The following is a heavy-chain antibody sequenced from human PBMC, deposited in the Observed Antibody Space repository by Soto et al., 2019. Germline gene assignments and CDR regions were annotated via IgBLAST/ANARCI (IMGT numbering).Heavy chain of an antibody. J-gene: IGHJ4*02. CDR2: SAPYTGNA. CDR1: GYNFMNYG. V-gene: IGHV1-18*01. Sequence: QVQLVQSGGDVKEPGASVKVSCKASGYNFMNYGISWMRQAPGQRLEWMAWSAPYTGNAIYAQNVQGRVTVTADRYTSTAYMEVRSLTTDDTALYYCARTGGDCTQGVCYDYWGQGTLVTVSS. D-gene: IGHD2-8*01. CDR3: ARTGGDCTQGVCYDY.